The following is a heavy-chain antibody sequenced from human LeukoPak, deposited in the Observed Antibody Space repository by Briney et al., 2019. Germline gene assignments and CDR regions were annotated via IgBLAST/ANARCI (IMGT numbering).Heavy chain of an antibody. CDR3: AKDGGLWVSAHWGDS. V-gene: IGHV3-23*01. D-gene: IGHD7-27*01. Sequence: GGSLRLSCTASGFTFSTYSMNWVRQAPGKGLEWVSTITTSDGNTYYADSVKGRFTVSRDNSKNTLFLQMNSLRAEDTAVYYCAKDGGLWVSAHWGDSWGRGTLVTVSS. CDR1: GFTFSTYS. J-gene: IGHJ4*02. CDR2: ITTSDGNT.